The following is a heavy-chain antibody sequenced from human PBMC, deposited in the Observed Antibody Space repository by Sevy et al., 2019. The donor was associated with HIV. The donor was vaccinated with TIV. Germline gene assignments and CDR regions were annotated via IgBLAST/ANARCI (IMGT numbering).Heavy chain of an antibody. CDR3: ATTKDYYESYGSPFDY. V-gene: IGHV1-24*01. Sequence: ASVKVSCKVSGSTLSRLSMHWVRQVPGKGLEWMASFDHEDGETFYARKFQGRVTMTEDTSTDTAYMELSSLRSEDTAVYFCATTKDYYESYGSPFDYWGQGTLVTVSS. CDR1: GSTLSRLS. CDR2: FDHEDGET. J-gene: IGHJ4*02. D-gene: IGHD3-22*01.